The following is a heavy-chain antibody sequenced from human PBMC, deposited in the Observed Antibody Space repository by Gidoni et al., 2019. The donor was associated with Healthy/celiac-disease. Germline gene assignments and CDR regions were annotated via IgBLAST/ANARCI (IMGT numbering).Heavy chain of an antibody. D-gene: IGHD3-22*01. V-gene: IGHV3-23*01. J-gene: IGHJ3*02. CDR3: AKEMYYYDSSGPNPPFQGLGDAFDI. Sequence: EVQLLESGGGLVQPGWSLRLSCAASGFTFSSYAMSWVRTSPGKGLEWVSAISGSGGSTYYADSVKGRFTISRDNSKNTLYLQMNSLRAEDTAVYYCAKEMYYYDSSGPNPPFQGLGDAFDIWGQGTMVTVSS. CDR2: ISGSGGST. CDR1: GFTFSSYA.